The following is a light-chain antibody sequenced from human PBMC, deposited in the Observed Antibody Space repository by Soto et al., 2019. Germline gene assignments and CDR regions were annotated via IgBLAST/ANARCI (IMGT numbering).Light chain of an antibody. Sequence: DIQMTQSPSSLSASVGDRVTITCQASQDISNHLNWYQQKPGKAPKLLIYDASNLETGVPSRFSGSGSGTDFTFTFSSLQPEDFATYYCQQYDNPPLFGPGTRVDVK. J-gene: IGKJ3*01. CDR2: DAS. V-gene: IGKV1-33*01. CDR3: QQYDNPPL. CDR1: QDISNH.